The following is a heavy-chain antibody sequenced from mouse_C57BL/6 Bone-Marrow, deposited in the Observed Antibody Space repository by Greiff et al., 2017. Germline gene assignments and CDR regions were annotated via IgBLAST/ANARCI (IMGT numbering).Heavy chain of an antibody. CDR2: ISSGGSYN. CDR1: GFTFSSYG. D-gene: IGHD3-2*02. V-gene: IGHV5-6*01. Sequence: EVKLMESGGDLVKPGGSLKLSCAASGFTFSSYGMSWVRQTPDKRLEWVATISSGGSYNSYPEGGKGRFTISRDNAKNTLYLQMSSLMSEDTAMYYCASRLLPACFAYWGQGTLVTVSA. CDR3: ASRLLPACFAY. J-gene: IGHJ3*01.